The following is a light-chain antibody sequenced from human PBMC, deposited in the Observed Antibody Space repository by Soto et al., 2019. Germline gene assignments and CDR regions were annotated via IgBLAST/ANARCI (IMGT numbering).Light chain of an antibody. CDR1: QSIIRW. CDR3: QQVNSYPLT. Sequence: LTHSPVTLSLSPGERATLSCRASQSIIRWLAWYQQKPGKAPKLLIYAASTLQSGVPSRFSGSGSGTDFTLTISSLQPEDFATYYCQQVNSYPLTFGRGTKVDIK. CDR2: AAS. J-gene: IGKJ4*01. V-gene: IGKV1-9*01.